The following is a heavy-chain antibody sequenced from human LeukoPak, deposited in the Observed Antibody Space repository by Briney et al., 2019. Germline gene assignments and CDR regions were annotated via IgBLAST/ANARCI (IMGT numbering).Heavy chain of an antibody. Sequence: ASVEVSCKASGYTFTGYYMYWVRQAPGQGREWMGRINPNSGGTNYEQKFQGRVTMTRDTSISTAYMELSRLRSDDTAVYYCAREGGNWNYKFDYWGQGTLVTVSS. CDR2: INPNSGGT. V-gene: IGHV1-2*06. D-gene: IGHD1-7*01. CDR3: AREGGNWNYKFDY. J-gene: IGHJ4*02. CDR1: GYTFTGYY.